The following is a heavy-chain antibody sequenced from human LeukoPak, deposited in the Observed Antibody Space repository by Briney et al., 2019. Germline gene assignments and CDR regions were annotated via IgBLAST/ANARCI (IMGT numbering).Heavy chain of an antibody. CDR3: AGHGSGSLEYYYGMDV. CDR1: GFTFSSYS. Sequence: TGGSLRLSCAASGFTFSSYSMNWVRQAPGKGLEWVSSISSSSSYIYYADSVKGRFTISRDNAKNSLYLQMNSLRAEDTAVYYCAGHGSGSLEYYYGMDVWGQGTTVTVSS. J-gene: IGHJ6*02. D-gene: IGHD3-10*01. V-gene: IGHV3-21*01. CDR2: ISSSSSYI.